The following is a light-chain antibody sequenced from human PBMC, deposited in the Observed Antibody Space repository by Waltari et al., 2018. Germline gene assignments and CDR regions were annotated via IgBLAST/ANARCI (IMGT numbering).Light chain of an antibody. CDR2: DAS. J-gene: IGKJ4*01. CDR1: QSVSSY. CDR3: QQRSKWPLT. Sequence: EIVLTQSPATLSLSPGERATLSCRATQSVSSYLAWYQQRPGQAPRLLIYDASIRATGSPARFTGSGSETDFTLTISSLEPEDVAVYYCQQRSKWPLTFGGGTKVEIK. V-gene: IGKV3-11*01.